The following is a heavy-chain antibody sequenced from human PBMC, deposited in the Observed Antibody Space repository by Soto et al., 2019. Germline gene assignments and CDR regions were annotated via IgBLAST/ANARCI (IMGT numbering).Heavy chain of an antibody. V-gene: IGHV3-23*01. CDR3: AKGGYCSGGNCYTGPEIGDS. D-gene: IGHD2-15*01. CDR1: GFAFGDYA. Sequence: EVHLLESGGGLVQRGGSLTLSCAAFGFAFGDYAMTWVRQTPGKGLEWVAGISGGVVRTYYADSVKGRFTISRDNSKFTLYLQMNSLRAEDTAVYFCAKGGYCSGGNCYTGPEIGDSWGQGARVTVSS. CDR2: ISGGVVRT. J-gene: IGHJ4*02.